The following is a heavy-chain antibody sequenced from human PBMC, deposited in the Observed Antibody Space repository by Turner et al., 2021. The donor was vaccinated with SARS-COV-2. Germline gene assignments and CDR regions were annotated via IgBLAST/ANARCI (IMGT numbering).Heavy chain of an antibody. V-gene: IGHV3-30*18. J-gene: IGHJ4*02. CDR3: AKTIGSYYDSSGYYQYFDY. Sequence: QVQLVQSGGGVVQPGRFLRPPCAAPGFHFSRYGMHWVRQAAGKGLAWVALISYDGSNKDYADSVKEQFAISRDNSKNTLYLEMNSLRAEDTTVYYCAKTIGSYYDSSGYYQYFDYWGQGTLVTVSS. CDR1: GFHFSRYG. CDR2: ISYDGSNK. D-gene: IGHD3-22*01.